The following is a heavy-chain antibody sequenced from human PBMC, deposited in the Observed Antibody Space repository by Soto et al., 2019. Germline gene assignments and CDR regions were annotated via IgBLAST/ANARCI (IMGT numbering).Heavy chain of an antibody. CDR1: GGSISSYY. D-gene: IGHD4-17*01. Sequence: SETLSLTCTVSGGSISSYYWSWIRQPPGKGLEWIGYIYYSGSTNYNPSLKSRVTISVDTSKNQFSLKLSSVTAADTAVYYCARHLRLRSYFDYWGHGTLVTVSS. J-gene: IGHJ4*01. CDR2: IYYSGST. CDR3: ARHLRLRSYFDY. V-gene: IGHV4-59*08.